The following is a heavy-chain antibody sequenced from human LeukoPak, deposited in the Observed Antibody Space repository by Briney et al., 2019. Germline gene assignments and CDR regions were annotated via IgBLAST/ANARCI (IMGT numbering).Heavy chain of an antibody. Sequence: ASVKVSCKASGYTFTSYDINWVRQATGQGLEWMGWMNPNSGNTGYAQKFQGRVTITRNTSTSTAYMELSSLRFEDTAVYYCARGWGDYNEPVVYWGQGTLVTVSS. V-gene: IGHV1-8*03. J-gene: IGHJ4*02. CDR3: ARGWGDYNEPVVY. CDR2: MNPNSGNT. CDR1: GYTFTSYD. D-gene: IGHD4-17*01.